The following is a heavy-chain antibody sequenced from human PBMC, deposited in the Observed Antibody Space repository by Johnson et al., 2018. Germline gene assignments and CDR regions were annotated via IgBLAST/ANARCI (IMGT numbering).Heavy chain of an antibody. CDR3: AKGGCGGDCYRGWFDP. J-gene: IGHJ5*02. V-gene: IGHV1-69*10. CDR2: IIPIIAIA. Sequence: QVQLVESGAEVKKXGASVKVXCKASGYTFTSYYMHWVRLAPGQGLEWMGVIIPIIAIANYAQKFQVRVTITADKSTSTAYMELSSLISEDTAVYYCAKGGCGGDCYRGWFDPWGQGTLVTVSS. D-gene: IGHD2-21*02. CDR1: GYTFTSYY.